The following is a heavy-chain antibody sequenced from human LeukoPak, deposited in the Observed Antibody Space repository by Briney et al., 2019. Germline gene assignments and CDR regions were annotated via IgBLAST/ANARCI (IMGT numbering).Heavy chain of an antibody. V-gene: IGHV4-34*01. CDR2: INHSGST. D-gene: IGHD6-13*01. CDR3: ARGETHYSSSWYPKLNMIYFDY. J-gene: IGHJ4*02. Sequence: KPSETLSLTCAVYGGSFSGYYWSWIRQPPGKGLEWIGEINHSGSTNYNPSLKSRVTISVDTSKNQFSLKLSSVTAADTAVYYCARGETHYSSSWYPKLNMIYFDYWGQGTLVTVSS. CDR1: GGSFSGYY.